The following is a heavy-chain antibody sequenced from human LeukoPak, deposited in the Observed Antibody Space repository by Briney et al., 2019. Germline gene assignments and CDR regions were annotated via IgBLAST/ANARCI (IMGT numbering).Heavy chain of an antibody. D-gene: IGHD5-12*01. CDR1: GGSISSYY. V-gene: IGHV4-59*01. J-gene: IGHJ6*02. CDR2: IYYSGST. CDR3: ARGGRQWLLSSPYGMDV. Sequence: SETLSLTCTVSGGSISSYYWSWIRQPPGKGLEWIGYIYYSGSTNYNPSLKSRVTISVDTSKNQFSLKLSSVTAADTAVYYCARGGRQWLLSSPYGMDVWGQGTTVTVSS.